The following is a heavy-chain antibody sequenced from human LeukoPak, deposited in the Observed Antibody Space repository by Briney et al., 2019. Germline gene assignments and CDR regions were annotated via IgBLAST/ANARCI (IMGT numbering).Heavy chain of an antibody. D-gene: IGHD6-19*01. V-gene: IGHV4-39*07. CDR3: ARDRRPIAVAGTDWFDP. Sequence: SETLSLTCTVSGGSISSSSYYWGWIRQPPGKGLEWIGSIYYSGSTYYNPSLKSRVTISVDTSKNQFSLKLSSVTAADTAVYYCARDRRPIAVAGTDWFDPWGQGTLVTVSS. CDR1: GGSISSSSYY. J-gene: IGHJ5*02. CDR2: IYYSGST.